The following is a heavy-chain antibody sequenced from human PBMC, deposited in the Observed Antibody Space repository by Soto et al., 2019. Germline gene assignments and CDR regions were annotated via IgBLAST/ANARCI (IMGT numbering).Heavy chain of an antibody. CDR1: GYTFTSYG. CDR2: ISAYNGNT. D-gene: IGHD2-15*01. J-gene: IGHJ5*02. Sequence: GASVKVSCKASGYTFTSYGISWVRQAPGQGLEWMGWISAYNGNTNYAQKLQGRVTMTTDTSTSTAYMELRSLRSDDTAVYYCARACSGGSCYSGHWFVPWGQGTLVTVSS. CDR3: ARACSGGSCYSGHWFVP. V-gene: IGHV1-18*04.